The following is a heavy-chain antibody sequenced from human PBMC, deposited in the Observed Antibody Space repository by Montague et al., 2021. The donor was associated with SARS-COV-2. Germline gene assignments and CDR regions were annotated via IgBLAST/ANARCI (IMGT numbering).Heavy chain of an antibody. D-gene: IGHD6-19*01. V-gene: IGHV4-39*01. CDR1: GNSLGNSRYF. CDR2: FYFGGKF. J-gene: IGHJ4*02. Sequence: SETLSLTCSVSGNSLGNSRYFWGWIHQPPRKGLEWIGSFYFGGKFLYNSSLESRVTISVDTSKNQFSLQLSSVTASDTAVYYCARHSGGSEVAGLDYWGQGILVTVSS. CDR3: ARHSGGSEVAGLDY.